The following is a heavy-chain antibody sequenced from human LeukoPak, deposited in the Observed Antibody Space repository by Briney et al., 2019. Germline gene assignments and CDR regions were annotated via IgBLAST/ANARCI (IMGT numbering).Heavy chain of an antibody. Sequence: GGSLRLSCAASGFSFNNYWMSWVRQAPGKGLEWVANIKQDGSEKYYVDSVKGRFTISRDNAKNSLYLQMNSLRAEDTAVYYCARRFGEDSSGYYLDYWGQGTLVTVSS. J-gene: IGHJ4*02. CDR1: GFSFNNYW. V-gene: IGHV3-7*01. D-gene: IGHD3-22*01. CDR3: ARRFGEDSSGYYLDY. CDR2: IKQDGSEK.